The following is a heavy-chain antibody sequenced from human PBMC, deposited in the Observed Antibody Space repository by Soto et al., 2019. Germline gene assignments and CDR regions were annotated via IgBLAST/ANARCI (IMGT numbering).Heavy chain of an antibody. D-gene: IGHD3-22*01. CDR3: ARDYYDSSGARFDY. V-gene: IGHV3-48*02. CDR2: ISSSSSTI. CDR1: GFTFSSYS. J-gene: IGHJ4*02. Sequence: PGGSLRLSCAASGFTFSSYSMNWVRQAPGKGLEWVSYISSSSSTIYYADSVKGRFTISRDNAKNSLYLQMNSLRDEDTAVYYCARDYYDSSGARFDYWGQGTLVTVSS.